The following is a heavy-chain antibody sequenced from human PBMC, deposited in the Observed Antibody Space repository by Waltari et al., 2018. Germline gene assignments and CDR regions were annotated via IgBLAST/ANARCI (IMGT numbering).Heavy chain of an antibody. Sequence: EVQLLESGGGLVQPGGSLRLSCAASGFTFSNHAMSWVRPAPGKGREWVSVSSYDGRTIYSAYSVRDRFTISRDNSRNTLYLEMNSLRDEDTAVYYCARDWRRSLEFFDWLLFALDFWGQGTLVAVSS. CDR2: SSYDGRTI. CDR3: ARDWRRSLEFFDWLLFALDF. J-gene: IGHJ4*02. CDR1: GFTFSNHA. V-gene: IGHV3-23*01. D-gene: IGHD3-3*02.